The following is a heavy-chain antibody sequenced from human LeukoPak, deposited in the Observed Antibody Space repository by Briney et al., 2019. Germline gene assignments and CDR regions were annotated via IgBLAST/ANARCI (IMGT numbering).Heavy chain of an antibody. CDR2: ISSSSSYI. CDR3: ARADSSGTFDP. CDR1: GFMFSIFG. D-gene: IGHD3-22*01. Sequence: GGSLRLSCTASGFMFSIFGMSWVRQAPGKGLEWVSSISSSSSYIYYADSVEGRFTISRDNAKNSLYLQMNSLRAEDTAVYYCARADSSGTFDPWGQGTLVTVSS. J-gene: IGHJ5*02. V-gene: IGHV3-21*01.